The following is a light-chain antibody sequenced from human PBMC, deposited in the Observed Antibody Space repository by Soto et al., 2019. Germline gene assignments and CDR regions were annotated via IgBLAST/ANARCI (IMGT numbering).Light chain of an antibody. J-gene: IGLJ2*01. V-gene: IGLV2-8*01. CDR3: SSYSGSNNFVV. CDR2: EVT. CDR1: SSDVGAYNY. Sequence: ALTQPPSASGSPGQSVTISCTGTSSDVGAYNYVSWYQQHPGKAPKLMIYEVTKRPSGVPDRFSGSKSDNTASLTVSGLQAEDEADYYCSSYSGSNNFVVFGGGTKLTVL.